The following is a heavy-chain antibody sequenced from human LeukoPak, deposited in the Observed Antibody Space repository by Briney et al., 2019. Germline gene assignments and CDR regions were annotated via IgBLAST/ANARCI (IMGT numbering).Heavy chain of an antibody. CDR1: GGSFSGYY. CDR2: ISGSGDST. D-gene: IGHD6-13*01. CDR3: ANGAAAGTPTTGDY. J-gene: IGHJ4*02. V-gene: IGHV3-23*01. Sequence: ETLSLTCAVYGGSFSGYYWSWVRQAPGKGLEWVSAISGSGDSTYYADSVKGRFTSSRDNSKNTLYLQMNSLRAEDTAVYYCANGAAAGTPTTGDYWGQGTLVTVSS.